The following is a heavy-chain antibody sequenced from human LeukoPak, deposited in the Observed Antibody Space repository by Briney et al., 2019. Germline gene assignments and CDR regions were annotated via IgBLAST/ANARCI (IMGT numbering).Heavy chain of an antibody. D-gene: IGHD6-13*01. J-gene: IGHJ3*02. CDR3: ARRGHAAVATQKDDALDI. Sequence: GGSLRLSCAASGFTFNSYSMNWVRHGPGKRLEWVSSISSSGTYIYYADSVKGRFTISRDNARNSVYLQMNSLRAEDTAVYYCARRGHAAVATQKDDALDIWGQGTMVTVSS. CDR2: ISSSGTYI. V-gene: IGHV3-21*01. CDR1: GFTFNSYS.